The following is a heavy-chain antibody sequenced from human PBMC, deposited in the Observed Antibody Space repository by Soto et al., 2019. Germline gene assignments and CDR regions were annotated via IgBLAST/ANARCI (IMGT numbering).Heavy chain of an antibody. CDR2: IIPVFGTA. J-gene: IGHJ4*02. D-gene: IGHD7-27*01. CDR1: GGTFSTSA. Sequence: QVQLVQSGAEVRKPGSSVKVSCKASGGTFSTSAMNWVRQAPGQGLEWIGSIIPVFGTATYAQSFQGRLTMTADRSTTTGYMELSSLRSEDTAVYYCATQLNGDLDFWGQGTLLIVSS. CDR3: ATQLNGDLDF. V-gene: IGHV1-69*08.